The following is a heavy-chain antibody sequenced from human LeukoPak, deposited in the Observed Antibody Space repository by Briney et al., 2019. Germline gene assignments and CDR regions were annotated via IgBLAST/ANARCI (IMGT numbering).Heavy chain of an antibody. V-gene: IGHV3-23*01. CDR3: ARRGSYSSSSFFYYYFDY. CDR2: IFPSGGEI. J-gene: IGHJ4*02. CDR1: GFTFSTSA. Sequence: HPGGSLRLSCAASGFTFSTSAMIWVRQPPGKGLEWVSSIFPSGGEIHYADSVRGRFTISRDNSKSTLSLQMNSLRAEDTALYYCARRGSYSSSSFFYYYFDYWGQGTLVTVSS. D-gene: IGHD6-6*01.